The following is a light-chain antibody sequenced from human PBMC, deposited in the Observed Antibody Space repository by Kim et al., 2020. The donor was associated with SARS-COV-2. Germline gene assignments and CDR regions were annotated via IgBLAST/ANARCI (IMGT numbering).Light chain of an antibody. CDR2: RAS. Sequence: SASVGDTVTISCGASQSISRLLAWYQQKPGKAPNLLFHRASDLQSGIPSRFSGSGSETDFTLTINILHPDDFASYYCHQYKSQSTFGQGTKVDIK. J-gene: IGKJ1*01. CDR3: HQYKSQST. V-gene: IGKV1-5*03. CDR1: QSISRL.